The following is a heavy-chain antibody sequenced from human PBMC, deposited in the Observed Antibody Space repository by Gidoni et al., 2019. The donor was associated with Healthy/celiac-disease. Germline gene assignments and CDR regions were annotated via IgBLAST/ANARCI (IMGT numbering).Heavy chain of an antibody. V-gene: IGHV3-66*02. CDR2: IYSGGST. D-gene: IGHD6-6*01. CDR3: ARGGYSSSDNFDY. Sequence: EVQLVESGGGLVQPGGSLRLSCAASGFTVSSNYMGWVRQAPGKGLEWVSVIYSGGSTYYADSVKGRFTISRDNSKNTLYLQMNSLRAEDTAVYYCARGGYSSSDNFDYWGQGTLVTVSS. J-gene: IGHJ4*02. CDR1: GFTVSSNY.